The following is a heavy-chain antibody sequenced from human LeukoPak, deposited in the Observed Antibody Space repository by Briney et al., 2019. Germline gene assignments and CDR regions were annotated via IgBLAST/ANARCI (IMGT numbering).Heavy chain of an antibody. CDR1: GYTFTSYD. CDR2: MNPNSGNT. CDR3: ARGWGDTAMVGPQDYYYYYGMDV. D-gene: IGHD5-18*01. J-gene: IGHJ6*02. Sequence: ASVKVSCKASGYTFTSYDINWVRQATGQGLEWMGWMNPNSGNTGYAQKFQGRVTMTRNTSISTAYMELSSLRSEDTAVYYCARGWGDTAMVGPQDYYYYYGMDVWGQGTTVTVSS. V-gene: IGHV1-8*01.